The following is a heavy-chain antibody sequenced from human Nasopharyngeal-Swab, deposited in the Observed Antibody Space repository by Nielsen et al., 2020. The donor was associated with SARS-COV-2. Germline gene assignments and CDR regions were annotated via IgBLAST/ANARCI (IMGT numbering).Heavy chain of an antibody. CDR3: TKGRADYSNPSFDN. J-gene: IGHJ4*02. D-gene: IGHD4-11*01. CDR2: ITWNSGV. V-gene: IGHV3-9*01. Sequence: GGSLRLSCVASGFAYDDYAMHWVRQAPGKGLEWVSGITWNSGVAYTDSVKGRFTISRDNAGNSLYLQMNSLRTEDTAFYYCTKGRADYSNPSFDNWGQGTLVTVSS. CDR1: GFAYDDYA.